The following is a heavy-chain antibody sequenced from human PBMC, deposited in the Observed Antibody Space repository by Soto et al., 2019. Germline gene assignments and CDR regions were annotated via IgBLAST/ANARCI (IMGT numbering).Heavy chain of an antibody. V-gene: IGHV1-69*13. Sequence: ASVKVSCKASGGTFSSYAISWVRQAPGQGLEWMGGIIPIFGTANYAQKFQGRVTITADESTSTAYMELSSLRSEDTAVYYCARGNHRWLQLWYFDLWGRGTLVTVSS. J-gene: IGHJ2*01. CDR3: ARGNHRWLQLWYFDL. CDR1: GGTFSSYA. CDR2: IIPIFGTA. D-gene: IGHD5-12*01.